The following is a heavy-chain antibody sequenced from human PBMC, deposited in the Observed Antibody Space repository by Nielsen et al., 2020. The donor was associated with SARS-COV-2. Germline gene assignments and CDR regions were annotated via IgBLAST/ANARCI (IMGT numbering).Heavy chain of an antibody. CDR3: ARDYYDFWSGYYPYEFDY. Sequence: ASVKVSCKASGYTFTSYAMHWVRQAPGQRLEWMGWINAGNGNTKYSQKFQGRVTITRDTSASTAYMELSSLRSEDTAVCYCARDYYDFWSGYYPYEFDYWGQGTLVTVSS. CDR1: GYTFTSYA. D-gene: IGHD3-3*01. CDR2: INAGNGNT. J-gene: IGHJ4*02. V-gene: IGHV1-3*01.